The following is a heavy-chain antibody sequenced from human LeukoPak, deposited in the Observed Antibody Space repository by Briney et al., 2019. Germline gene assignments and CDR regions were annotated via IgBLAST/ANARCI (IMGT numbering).Heavy chain of an antibody. Sequence: PSETLSLTCSVSAGSISSGSYYWAWIRQPPGAGLEYLGSIYYSGSTYYNPSLKSRVTISVDTSNNQFSLKLSSVTAADTAVYYCARHDPMDVWGQGTRSPSP. CDR3: ARHDPMDV. J-gene: IGHJ6*02. CDR2: IYYSGST. CDR1: AGSISSGSYY. V-gene: IGHV4-39*01.